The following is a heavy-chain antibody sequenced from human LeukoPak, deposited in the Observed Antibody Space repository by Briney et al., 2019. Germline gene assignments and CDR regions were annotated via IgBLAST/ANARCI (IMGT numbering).Heavy chain of an antibody. CDR2: INPNSGGT. CDR1: GYTFTSYG. CDR3: ARDLTHTPNYYYYMDV. Sequence: GASVKVSCKASGYTFTSYGISWVRQAPGQGLEWMGWINPNSGGTNYAQKFQGRVTMTRDTSISTAYMELSRLRSDDTAVYYCARDLTHTPNYYYYMDVWGKGTTVTVSS. J-gene: IGHJ6*03. V-gene: IGHV1-2*02.